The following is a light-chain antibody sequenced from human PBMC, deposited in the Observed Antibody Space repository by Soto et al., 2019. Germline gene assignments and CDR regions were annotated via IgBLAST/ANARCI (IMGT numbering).Light chain of an antibody. CDR1: QSVTSNY. CDR3: QHYVNSPLT. CDR2: GAS. J-gene: IGKJ1*01. V-gene: IGKV3-20*01. Sequence: EIVLTQSPATLSLSPGERATLSCRASQSVTSNYLAWYQQKPGQAPKLLIYGASIRATGIPDRFSGRGSGTDFSLTINRLEPEDFAVYFCQHYVNSPLTFGQGTKV.